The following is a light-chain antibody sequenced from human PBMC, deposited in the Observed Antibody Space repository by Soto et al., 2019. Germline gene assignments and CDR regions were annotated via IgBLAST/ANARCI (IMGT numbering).Light chain of an antibody. J-gene: IGKJ1*01. CDR3: QQYMSSVT. CDR2: GAS. CDR1: QSVDSTF. Sequence: EIVLTQSPGSLSLSPGERATLSCRASQSVDSTFFAWYQKKPGQAPRLLIYGASKRATGVPDRFSGSGSGTDFTLTISRLAPEYFAVYYCQQYMSSVTFGQGTKVEI. V-gene: IGKV3-20*01.